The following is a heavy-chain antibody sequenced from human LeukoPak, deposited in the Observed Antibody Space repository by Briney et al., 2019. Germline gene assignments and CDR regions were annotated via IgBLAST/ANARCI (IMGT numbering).Heavy chain of an antibody. CDR1: GFTFSSYE. CDR3: ARVMYYYDSSGSIGLDY. J-gene: IGHJ4*02. Sequence: PGGSLRLSCAASGFTFSSYEMNWVRQPPGKGLEWVSYISSSGSTIYYADSVKGRFSISRDNSKNTLYLQMNSLRAEDTAVYYCARVMYYYDSSGSIGLDYWGQGTLVTVSS. D-gene: IGHD3-22*01. CDR2: ISSSGSTI. V-gene: IGHV3-48*03.